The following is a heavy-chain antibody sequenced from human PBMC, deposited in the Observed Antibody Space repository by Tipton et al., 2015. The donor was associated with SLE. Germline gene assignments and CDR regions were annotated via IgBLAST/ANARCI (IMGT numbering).Heavy chain of an antibody. CDR1: GCSTSYHY. CDR2: ISYSWST. J-gene: IGHJ4*02. Sequence: TLSLTCTVSGCSTSYHYWCWIWPAPGKGLEWIGYISYSWSTNYNPSIRSRVSISLDTSKNQFSLKVKSVTTADTAVYYCATDQVLASGAYFDYWGQGMLVIVSS. D-gene: IGHD7-27*01. CDR3: ATDQVLASGAYFDY. V-gene: IGHV4-59*11.